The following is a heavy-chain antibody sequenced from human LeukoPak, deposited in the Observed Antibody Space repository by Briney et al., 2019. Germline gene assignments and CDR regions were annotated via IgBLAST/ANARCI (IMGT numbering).Heavy chain of an antibody. CDR2: MNPNSGNT. V-gene: IGHV1-8*02. D-gene: IGHD3-9*01. J-gene: IGHJ5*02. CDR3: ARGGGWLTKRHWFDP. CDR1: GYTFTGYY. Sequence: GASVKVSCKPSGYTFTGYYMHWVRQATAQGLEWMGWMNPNSGNTGHAQKFQGRVTMTRNTSISTVYMELGSLRSEDTGVYYCARGGGWLTKRHWFDPWGQGTLVTVPS.